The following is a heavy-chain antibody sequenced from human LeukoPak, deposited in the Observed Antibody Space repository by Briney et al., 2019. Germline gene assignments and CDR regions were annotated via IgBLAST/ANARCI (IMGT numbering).Heavy chain of an antibody. CDR1: GFPFRSYA. J-gene: IGHJ4*02. CDR2: IGGRGTNT. CDR3: AKELSSEGFFGY. V-gene: IGHV3-23*01. Sequence: GGSLRLSCAASGFPFRSYAMGWVRQAPGKGLEWVSAIGGRGTNTYYADSVKGRFTISRDNSKNTLYLQMNSLRAEDTAVYYCAKELSSEGFFGYWGQGTLVAVSS.